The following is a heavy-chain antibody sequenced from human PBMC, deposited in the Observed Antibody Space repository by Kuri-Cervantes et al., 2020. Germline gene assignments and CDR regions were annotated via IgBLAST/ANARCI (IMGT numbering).Heavy chain of an antibody. CDR2: ISGSGGRT. D-gene: IGHD6-19*01. Sequence: GESLKISCAASGFTFSSYAMIRVRQAPGKGLEWVSGISGSGGRTHYADSVEGRFTISRDNSKNTLYLQMNSLRAEDTAVYYCAKSSGHWGQGTLVTVSS. V-gene: IGHV3-23*01. CDR1: GFTFSSYA. CDR3: AKSSGH. J-gene: IGHJ4*02.